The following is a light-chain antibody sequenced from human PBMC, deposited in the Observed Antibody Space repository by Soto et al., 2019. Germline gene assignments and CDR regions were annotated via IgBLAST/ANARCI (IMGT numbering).Light chain of an antibody. V-gene: IGKV3-11*01. CDR3: QQRDYWQVT. CDR1: QSVSSR. CDR2: DVS. Sequence: EIVLTQSPVTLSLSPGERATLSCRASQSVSSRLAWYQQKPGQAPRLIIYDVSNRATGIPDRFSGSGSGTDFTLTISRLEPEDFAVYYCQQRDYWQVTFGQGTRLEIK. J-gene: IGKJ5*01.